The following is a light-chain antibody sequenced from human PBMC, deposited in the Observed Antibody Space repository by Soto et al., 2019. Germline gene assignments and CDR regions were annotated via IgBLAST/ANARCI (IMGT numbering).Light chain of an antibody. Sequence: QSVLTQPASVSGSPGQSITISCTGTSSDVGGYNFVSWYQQHPGKAPKLMIYDVSNRPSGVSNRFSGSKSGNTASLTISGLQAEDESDYYGSSYTSSLSLRIFGTGNNVPDL. CDR3: SSYTSSLSLRI. CDR2: DVS. CDR1: SSDVGGYNF. J-gene: IGLJ1*01. V-gene: IGLV2-14*03.